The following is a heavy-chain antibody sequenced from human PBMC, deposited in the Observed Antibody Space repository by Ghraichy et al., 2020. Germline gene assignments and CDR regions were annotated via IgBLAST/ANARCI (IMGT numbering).Heavy chain of an antibody. CDR3: ARVAVGDPPYYYYSGMDV. CDR1: GGSFSRPY. Sequence: SQTLSLTCAVFGGSFSRPYWSWIRQSPVKGLEWIGEINHAGSTNYNPSLKGRVTISVDTSKNQFSLKLDSVTTADTAVYYCARVAVGDPPYYYYSGMDVWGQGTTVAGSS. J-gene: IGHJ6*02. D-gene: IGHD6-19*01. CDR2: INHAGST. V-gene: IGHV4-34*01.